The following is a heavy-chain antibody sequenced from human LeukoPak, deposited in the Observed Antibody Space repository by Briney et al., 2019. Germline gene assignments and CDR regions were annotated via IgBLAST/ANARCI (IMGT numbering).Heavy chain of an antibody. Sequence: SETLSLTCTVSGASITTGAYYWTYIRQSPGKDLEWIGYIYHGGSTYYNPSLKSRVTISIDRPKNQFSLRLTSVTAADTAVYYCARINYYGSGLDLWGQGALVTVSS. CDR3: ARINYYGSGLDL. CDR1: GASITTGAYY. CDR2: IYHGGST. V-gene: IGHV4-30-2*06. D-gene: IGHD3-10*01. J-gene: IGHJ5*02.